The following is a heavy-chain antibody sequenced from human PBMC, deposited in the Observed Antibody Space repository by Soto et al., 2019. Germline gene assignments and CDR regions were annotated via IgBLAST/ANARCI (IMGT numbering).Heavy chain of an antibody. CDR3: ARNPTSYFDY. CDR1: GGSVSSGSYY. CDR2: IYYSGST. V-gene: IGHV4-61*01. Sequence: PSETLSLTCTVSGGSVSSGSYYWSWIRQTPGKGLEWIGYIYYSGSTNYNPSLKSRVTISEDTSKNQFSLKLSSVTAADTAVYYCARNPTSYFDYWGQGTLVTVSS. J-gene: IGHJ4*02.